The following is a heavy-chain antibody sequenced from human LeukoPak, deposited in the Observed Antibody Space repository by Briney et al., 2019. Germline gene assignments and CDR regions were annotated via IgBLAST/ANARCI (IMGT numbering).Heavy chain of an antibody. CDR2: ISSSSSTI. D-gene: IGHD6-6*01. CDR3: ARGGIAARP. J-gene: IGHJ5*02. V-gene: IGHV3-48*01. Sequence: GGSLRLSCAASGFSFSSYNMNWVRQAPGKGLEWVSYISSSSSTIYYADSVKGRFTISRDNAKNSLYLQMNSLRAEDTAVYYCARGGIAARPWGQGTLVTVSS. CDR1: GFSFSSYN.